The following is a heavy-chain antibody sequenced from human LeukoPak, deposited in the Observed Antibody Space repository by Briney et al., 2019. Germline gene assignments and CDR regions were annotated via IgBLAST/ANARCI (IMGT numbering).Heavy chain of an antibody. CDR2: ITSYSDM. CDR1: GFTFNSYS. J-gene: IGHJ4*02. Sequence: PGGSLRLSCGASGFTFNSYSMNWVRQSPGKGLEWVSSITSYSDMYYADSVKGRFTISRDNAKNSLYLEMNSLRAEDTAVYYCARGGIISLGELLYHGYFDYWGQGTLVTVSS. D-gene: IGHD3-10*01. CDR3: ARGGIISLGELLYHGYFDY. V-gene: IGHV3-21*01.